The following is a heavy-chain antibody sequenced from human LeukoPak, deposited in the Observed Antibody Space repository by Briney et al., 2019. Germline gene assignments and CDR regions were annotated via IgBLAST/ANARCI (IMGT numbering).Heavy chain of an antibody. D-gene: IGHD3-22*01. Sequence: ASVKVSCKASGYTFTGYYMHWVRQAPGQGLEWMGWINPNSGGTNYAQKFQGRVTMTRDMSTSTVYMELSSLRSEDTAVYYCARNYYDSSGYYVDAFDIWGQGTMVTVSS. CDR3: ARNYYDSSGYYVDAFDI. V-gene: IGHV1-2*02. CDR2: INPNSGGT. CDR1: GYTFTGYY. J-gene: IGHJ3*02.